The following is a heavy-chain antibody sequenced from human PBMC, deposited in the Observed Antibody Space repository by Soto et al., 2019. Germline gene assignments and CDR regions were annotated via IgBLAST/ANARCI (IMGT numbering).Heavy chain of an antibody. D-gene: IGHD3-22*01. J-gene: IGHJ4*02. CDR1: GYSFTSYW. Sequence: GESLKISCKGSGYSFTSYWIGWVRQMPGKGLEWMGIVNPGDSDTRYSPSFQGQITISADKSISTAYLQWSSLKASDTAMYYCARRHYYDSSGYYPFDYWGQGTLVTAPQ. CDR3: ARRHYYDSSGYYPFDY. CDR2: VNPGDSDT. V-gene: IGHV5-51*01.